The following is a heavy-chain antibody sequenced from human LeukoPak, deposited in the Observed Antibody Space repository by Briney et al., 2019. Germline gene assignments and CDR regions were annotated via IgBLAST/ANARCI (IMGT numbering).Heavy chain of an antibody. D-gene: IGHD3-3*01. Sequence: PGGSLRLSCAASGFTFDDYAMHWVRQAPGKGLEWVSLISGDGGSTYYADSVKGRFTISRDNSKNSLYLQMKSLRIEDTALYYCAKDMGPLGTIWIDHWSQGTLVTISS. CDR3: AKDMGPLGTIWIDH. CDR2: ISGDGGST. J-gene: IGHJ4*02. CDR1: GFTFDDYA. V-gene: IGHV3-43*02.